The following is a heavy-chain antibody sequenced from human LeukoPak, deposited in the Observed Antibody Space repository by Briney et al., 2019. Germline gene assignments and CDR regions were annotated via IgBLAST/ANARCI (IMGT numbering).Heavy chain of an antibody. D-gene: IGHD1-14*01. CDR1: GFTFSSYS. CDR2: ISSSSSTI. V-gene: IGHV3-48*01. CDR3: ANSRPTGDAFDI. Sequence: PGGSLRLSCAASGFTFSSYSMNWVRQAPGKGLEWVSYISSSSSTIYYADSVKGRFTISRDNSKNTLYLQMNSLRAEDTAVYYCANSRPTGDAFDIWGQGTMVTVSS. J-gene: IGHJ3*02.